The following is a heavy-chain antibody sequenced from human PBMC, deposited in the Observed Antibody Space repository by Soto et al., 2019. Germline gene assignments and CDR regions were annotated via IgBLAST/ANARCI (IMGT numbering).Heavy chain of an antibody. Sequence: GGSLRLSCGASGFTFSSYSMNWVRQAPGKGLEWISYISSSSSTIFYADSVKGRFTISRDNDKNSLYLQMNNLRDEDTAVYFCAREGRYSGSDYFDYWGQGTLVTVSS. D-gene: IGHD5-12*01. CDR2: ISSSSSTI. CDR1: GFTFSSYS. J-gene: IGHJ4*02. V-gene: IGHV3-48*02. CDR3: AREGRYSGSDYFDY.